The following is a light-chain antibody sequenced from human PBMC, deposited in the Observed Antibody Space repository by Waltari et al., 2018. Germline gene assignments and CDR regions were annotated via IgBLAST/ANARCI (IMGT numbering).Light chain of an antibody. CDR3: QHYLRLPVT. J-gene: IGKJ1*01. Sequence: DIVLTQSPGTLSLPLGERATRSCRASQSVSRALAWYQQKPGQAPRLLIYGASTRATGIPDRFSGSGSGTDFSLTISRLEPDDFAVYYCQHYLRLPVTFGQGTTVEI. CDR1: QSVSRA. V-gene: IGKV3-20*01. CDR2: GAS.